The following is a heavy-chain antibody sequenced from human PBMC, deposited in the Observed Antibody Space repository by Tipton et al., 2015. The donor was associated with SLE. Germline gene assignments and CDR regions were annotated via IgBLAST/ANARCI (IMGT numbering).Heavy chain of an antibody. Sequence: TLSLTCTVSGGSISSYYWSWIRQPPGKGPEWIGYIYYSGSTNYNPSPKSRVTISVDTSKNQFSLKLSSVTAADTAVYYCARGTKLGNHYYYYYMDAWGKGTTVTVSS. CDR1: GGSISSYY. CDR3: ARGTKLGNHYYYYYMDA. V-gene: IGHV4-59*01. J-gene: IGHJ6*03. CDR2: IYYSGST. D-gene: IGHD7-27*01.